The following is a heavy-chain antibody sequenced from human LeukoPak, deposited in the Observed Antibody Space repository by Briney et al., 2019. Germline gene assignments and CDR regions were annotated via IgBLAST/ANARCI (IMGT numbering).Heavy chain of an antibody. CDR2: TYYRSNWYN. Sequence: SQTLSLTCAISGDCVSSNYAAWHGLRPSPSRGLEWLGRTYYRSNWYNDDAVSVKSRITINTDTTKNQFSLQLKSVTPEDTAVYYCAKDKAGGGWFDPWGQGTLVSASS. CDR1: GDCVSSNYAA. CDR3: AKDKAGGGWFDP. J-gene: IGHJ5*02. V-gene: IGHV6-1*01. D-gene: IGHD6-19*01.